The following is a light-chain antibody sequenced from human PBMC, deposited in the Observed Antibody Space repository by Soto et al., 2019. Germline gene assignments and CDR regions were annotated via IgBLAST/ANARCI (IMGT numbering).Light chain of an antibody. CDR2: LNSDGSH. CDR1: SGQSSYA. CDR3: QTWGTGIVV. V-gene: IGLV4-69*01. Sequence: QLVLTQSPSASASLGASVKLTCTLSSGQSSYAITWHQQQPEKGPRYLLKLNSDGSHSKGDGIPDRLSGSSSGDERYLTISSLQSEDEADYYCQTWGTGIVVFGGGTKLTVL. J-gene: IGLJ2*01.